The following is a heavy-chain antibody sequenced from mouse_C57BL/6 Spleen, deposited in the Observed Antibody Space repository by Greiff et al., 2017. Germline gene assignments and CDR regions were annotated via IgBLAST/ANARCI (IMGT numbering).Heavy chain of an antibody. D-gene: IGHD4-1*01. V-gene: IGHV7-3*01. J-gene: IGHJ1*03. CDR1: GFTFTAYY. CDR2: IRNKANGYTT. Sequence: EVQGVESGGGLVQPGGSLSLSCAASGFTFTAYYMSWVRQPPGKALEWLGFIRNKANGYTTEYSASVKGRFTISRDNSQSILYLQMNALRAEDSATYYCARSPSRLGRGDWYFDVWGTGTTVTVSS. CDR3: ARSPSRLGRGDWYFDV.